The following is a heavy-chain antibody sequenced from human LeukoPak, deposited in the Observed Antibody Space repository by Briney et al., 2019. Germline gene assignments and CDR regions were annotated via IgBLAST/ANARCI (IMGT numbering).Heavy chain of an antibody. CDR2: MSGNGAHA. D-gene: IGHD6-13*01. J-gene: IGHJ4*01. V-gene: IGHV3-23*01. CDR3: AKAQDSSRWYYFDY. Sequence: GGSLRLSCAASGFTFSAYDMGWVRQAPGRGLEWVSVMSGNGAHAYYTDSVKGRFTISRDNSKNTLYLQMNSLRAEDTAVYYGAKAQDSSRWYYFDYWGQGTLVTVSS. CDR1: GFTFSAYD.